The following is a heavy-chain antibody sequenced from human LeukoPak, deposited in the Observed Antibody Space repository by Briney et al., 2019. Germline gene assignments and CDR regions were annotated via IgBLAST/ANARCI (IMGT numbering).Heavy chain of an antibody. V-gene: IGHV3-11*06. D-gene: IGHD5-24*01. CDR2: ISSSGTYT. Sequence: GGSLRLSCAASGSTLRDYYMTWIRQAPGKGLEWVSCISSSGTYTNYADSVKGRFTISRDNAKNSLYLQINSLRAEDTAVYYCASGIRDGYSIFGYWGQGTLVTVSS. CDR3: ASGIRDGYSIFGY. CDR1: GSTLRDYY. J-gene: IGHJ4*02.